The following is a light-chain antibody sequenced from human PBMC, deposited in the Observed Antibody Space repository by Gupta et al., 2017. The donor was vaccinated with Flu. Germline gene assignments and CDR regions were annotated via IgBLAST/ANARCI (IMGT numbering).Light chain of an antibody. Sequence: IAISCTGTSSAIRTYNHVSWYQQHPGTAPKLFMYEGNERPSGVPRRFSGSKSGTPASLTIYGLQAEDEAAYYCSACKGSRPGVFFGGGTMPTVL. V-gene: IGLV2-14*02. CDR3: SACKGSRPGVF. CDR1: SSAIRTYNH. J-gene: IGLJ2*01. CDR2: EGN.